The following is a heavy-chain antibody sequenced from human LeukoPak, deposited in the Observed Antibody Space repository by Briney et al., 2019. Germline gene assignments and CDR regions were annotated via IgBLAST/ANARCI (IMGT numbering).Heavy chain of an antibody. Sequence: SETLSLTCTVSGGSISSTSYYWGWIRQPPGKGLEWIGSIYYSGSTYYSPSLKSRVTMSVDTSKNQISLKLRSVTAADTAVYYCARDRLLWFGELDYWGQGTLVTVSS. J-gene: IGHJ4*02. CDR2: IYYSGST. CDR1: GGSISSTSYY. CDR3: ARDRLLWFGELDY. V-gene: IGHV4-39*07. D-gene: IGHD3-10*01.